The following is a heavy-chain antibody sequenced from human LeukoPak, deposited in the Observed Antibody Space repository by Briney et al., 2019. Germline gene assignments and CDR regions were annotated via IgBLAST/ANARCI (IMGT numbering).Heavy chain of an antibody. CDR1: GFTFSSYE. V-gene: IGHV3-48*03. CDR2: ISSSGTTI. D-gene: IGHD2-2*01. CDR3: ARKYCSTTSCLFDN. Sequence: GGSLRLSCAASGFTFSSYEMDWVRQAPGKGLQWVSDISSSGTTIYYADSVKGRFTISRDNAKNSLYLQMNSLRAEDTAVYYCARKYCSTTSCLFDNWGQGTLVTVSS. J-gene: IGHJ4*02.